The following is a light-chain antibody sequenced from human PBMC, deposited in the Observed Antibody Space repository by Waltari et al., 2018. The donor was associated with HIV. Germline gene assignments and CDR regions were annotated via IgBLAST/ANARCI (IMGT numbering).Light chain of an antibody. CDR2: DAS. J-gene: IGKJ3*01. CDR3: QQSFMSPLT. Sequence: DIQMTQSPSSLSASVGDRVTITCRSSQNITDKVNWYQQKSGEAPKVLIYDASTLETDVPSRFSGSGSGTDFTLTISSLQPDDFATYFCQQSFMSPLTFGPGTKVDI. V-gene: IGKV1-39*01. CDR1: QNITDK.